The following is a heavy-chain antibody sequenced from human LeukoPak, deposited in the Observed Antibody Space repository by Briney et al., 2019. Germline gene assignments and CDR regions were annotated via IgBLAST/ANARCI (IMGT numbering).Heavy chain of an antibody. CDR2: MNPNSGNT. V-gene: IGHV1-8*03. D-gene: IGHD6-6*01. CDR1: GYTFTSYD. J-gene: IGHJ4*02. CDR3: ARGEEYSSSSGGENFDY. Sequence: GASVTVSCKASGYTFTSYDINWVRQATGQGLEWMGWMNPNSGNTGYAQKFQGRVTITRNTSISTAYMELSSLRSEDTAVYYCARGEEYSSSSGGENFDYWGQGTLVTVSS.